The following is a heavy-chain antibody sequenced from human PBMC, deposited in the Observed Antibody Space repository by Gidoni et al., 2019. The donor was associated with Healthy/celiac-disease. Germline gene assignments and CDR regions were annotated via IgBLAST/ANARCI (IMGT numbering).Heavy chain of an antibody. CDR2: IYSGGST. CDR1: GFTVSSNY. J-gene: IGHJ4*02. D-gene: IGHD3-10*01. Sequence: EVQLVESGGGLVQPGGSLRLSCAASGFTVSSNYMSWVHQAPGKGLEWVSVIYSGGSTYYADSVKGRFTISRDNSKNTLYLQMNSLRAEDTAVYYCAREVNGSGSYYYFDYWGQGTLVTVSS. V-gene: IGHV3-66*01. CDR3: AREVNGSGSYYYFDY.